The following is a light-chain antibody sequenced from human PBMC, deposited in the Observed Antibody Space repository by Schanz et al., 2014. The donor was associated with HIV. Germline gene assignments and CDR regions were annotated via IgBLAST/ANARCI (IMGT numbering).Light chain of an antibody. Sequence: EIVLTQSPGTLSLSPGERATLSCRASQSVRSNLAWYQQKPGQAPRLLMYDASSRATGTPDRFSGSGSGTHFTLTISRLEPEDFGVYYCQQYGSSRLTFGGGTKVEI. J-gene: IGKJ4*01. V-gene: IGKV3-20*01. CDR3: QQYGSSRLT. CDR2: DAS. CDR1: QSVRSN.